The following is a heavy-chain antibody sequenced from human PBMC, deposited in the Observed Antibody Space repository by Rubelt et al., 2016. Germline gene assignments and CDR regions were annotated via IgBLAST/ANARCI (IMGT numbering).Heavy chain of an antibody. J-gene: IGHJ6*02. CDR1: GYRFSNFW. D-gene: IGHD2-15*01. CDR3: SRDMDGLDV. V-gene: IGHV5-10-1*03. CDR2: IDPSDSYT. Sequence: EVQLVQSGAEVKKPGESLRISCKGSGYRFSNFWISWVRQMPGKGLEWMGRIDPSDSYTNYSASFQGHVTFSADKSISTAYLQWSSLKARDTAVYYGSRDMDGLDVWGQGTTVTVSS.